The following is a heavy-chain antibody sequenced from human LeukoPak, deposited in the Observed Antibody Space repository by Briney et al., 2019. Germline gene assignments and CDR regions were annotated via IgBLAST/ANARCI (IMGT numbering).Heavy chain of an antibody. CDR1: GFTFSSYS. CDR3: ARDPQALAPRYCSGGRCHSYFDY. Sequence: GGSLRLSCAASGFTFSSYSMNWVRQAPGKGLEWVSFISSSSDYIYHADSVKGRFTISRDNPKKSLYLQMNSLRAEDTAVYYCARDPQALAPRYCSGGRCHSYFDYWGQGTLVTVSS. V-gene: IGHV3-21*04. J-gene: IGHJ4*02. CDR2: ISSSSDYI. D-gene: IGHD2-15*01.